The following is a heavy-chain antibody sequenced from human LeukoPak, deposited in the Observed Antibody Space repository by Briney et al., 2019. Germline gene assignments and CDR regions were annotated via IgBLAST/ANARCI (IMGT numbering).Heavy chain of an antibody. CDR1: GGSISSGDYY. CDR2: IYYSGST. CDR3: ASTTWGDYFDY. Sequence: SETLSLTCTISGGSISSGDYYWSWIRQPPGKGLEWIGYIYYSGSTYYNPSLKSRATISVDTSKNQFSLKLSSVTAADTAVYYCASTTWGDYFDYWGQGTLVTVSS. D-gene: IGHD1-26*01. V-gene: IGHV4-30-4*01. J-gene: IGHJ4*02.